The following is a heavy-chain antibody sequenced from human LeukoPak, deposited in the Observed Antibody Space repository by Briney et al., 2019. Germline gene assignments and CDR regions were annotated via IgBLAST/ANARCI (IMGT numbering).Heavy chain of an antibody. D-gene: IGHD6-13*01. CDR3: ARVGAAKYYYGLDV. Sequence: SETLSLTCNVSGDSVTNYYWSWVRQPPGQGLEWIGYIYYSGSTDYNPSLKSRVTISIDTSENLFSLNLTSVTASDTAVYYCARVGAAKYYYGLDVWGQGTTVTVSS. J-gene: IGHJ6*02. V-gene: IGHV4-59*02. CDR2: IYYSGST. CDR1: GDSVTNYY.